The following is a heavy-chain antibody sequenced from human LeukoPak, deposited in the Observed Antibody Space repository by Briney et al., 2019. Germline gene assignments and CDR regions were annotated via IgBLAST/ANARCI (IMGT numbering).Heavy chain of an antibody. CDR1: GFTFTSYS. CDR2: ISFSSSYI. CDR3: AKGGKWELLGY. D-gene: IGHD1-26*01. V-gene: IGHV3-21*01. J-gene: IGHJ4*02. Sequence: GGSLRLSCAASGFTFTSYSMNWVRQAPGKGLEWLSFISFSSSYIYYADSVKGRFTISRDNAKSSLYLQMNSLRAADTAVYYCAKGGKWELLGYWGQGTLVTVSS.